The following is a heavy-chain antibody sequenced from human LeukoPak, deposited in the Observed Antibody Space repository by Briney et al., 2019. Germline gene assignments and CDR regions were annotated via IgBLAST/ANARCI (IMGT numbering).Heavy chain of an antibody. CDR2: IYTSGST. Sequence: SETLSLTCTVSGGSISSSSYYWGWIRQPPGKGLEWIGRIYTSGSTNYNPSLKSRVTMSVDTSKNQFSLKLSSVTAADTAVYYCARTGPSYDYVWGSYRENWFDPWGQGTLVTVSS. D-gene: IGHD3-16*02. J-gene: IGHJ5*02. V-gene: IGHV4-39*07. CDR3: ARTGPSYDYVWGSYRENWFDP. CDR1: GGSISSSSYY.